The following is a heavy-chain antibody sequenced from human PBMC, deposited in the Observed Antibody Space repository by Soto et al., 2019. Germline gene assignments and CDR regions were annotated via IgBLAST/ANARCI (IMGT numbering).Heavy chain of an antibody. CDR1: GGTFSSYT. Sequence: QVQLVQSGAEVKKPGSSVKVSCKASGGTFSSYTISWVRQAPGQGLEWMGRIIPILGIANYAQKFPGRVTSTADKSTRTAYMELSSLRSEDTAVYYCARANYGDSAWGYFDLWGRGTLVTVSS. CDR3: ARANYGDSAWGYFDL. J-gene: IGHJ2*01. CDR2: IIPILGIA. V-gene: IGHV1-69*02. D-gene: IGHD4-17*01.